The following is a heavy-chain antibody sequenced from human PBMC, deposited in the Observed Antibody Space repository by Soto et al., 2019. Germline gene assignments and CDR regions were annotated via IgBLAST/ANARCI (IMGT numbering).Heavy chain of an antibody. V-gene: IGHV3-23*01. CDR3: AKGGVTRYYYYAMDV. CDR1: GFIFSDYA. CDR2: LSGSGSNT. J-gene: IGHJ6*02. Sequence: EVQLLESEGGLVQAGRSLRLSCAASGFIFSDYAMSWVRQAPGKGLEWVSALSGSGSNTYYADSVKGRFTISRDNVKNTVSLQMNILTAGVTAVYYCAKGGVTRYYYYAMDVWGQGTTFTVSS.